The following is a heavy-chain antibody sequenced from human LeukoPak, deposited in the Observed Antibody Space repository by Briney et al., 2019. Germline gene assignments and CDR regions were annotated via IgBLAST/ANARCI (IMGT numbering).Heavy chain of an antibody. CDR3: ASTLALGY. J-gene: IGHJ4*02. V-gene: IGHV4-34*01. CDR2: INHSGST. CDR1: GGSFSGYY. Sequence: SETLSLTCAVYGGSFSGYYWSWIRQPPGKGLEWIGEINHSGSTNYNPSLKSRVTISVDTSKNQFSLKLSSVTAADTAVYYCASTLALGYWGQGTLVTVS.